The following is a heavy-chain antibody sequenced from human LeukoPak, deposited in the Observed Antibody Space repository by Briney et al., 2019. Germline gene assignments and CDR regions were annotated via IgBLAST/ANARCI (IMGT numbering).Heavy chain of an antibody. J-gene: IGHJ6*02. CDR2: IKQDGSEK. CDR1: GFTFSTYW. V-gene: IGHV3-7*05. Sequence: GGSLRLSCAASGFTFSTYWMNWVRQAPGKGLEWVASIKQDGSEKYYVDSVKGRFTISRDNAKNSLYLQMNTLRAEDTAVYFCARGYSFGPYGMDVWGQGTTVTVSS. CDR3: ARGYSFGPYGMDV. D-gene: IGHD2-15*01.